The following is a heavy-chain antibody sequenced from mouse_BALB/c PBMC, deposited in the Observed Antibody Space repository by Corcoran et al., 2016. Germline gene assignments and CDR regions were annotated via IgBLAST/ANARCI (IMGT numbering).Heavy chain of an antibody. CDR2: INTDTGEP. CDR1: GYTFTNYR. J-gene: IGHJ2*01. V-gene: IGHV9-3-1*01. Sequence: QIQLVQSGPWLKNPGESVKISCKASGYTFTNYRMNWVKHAPGKGLKWMGWINTDTGEPTYADDFKGRFAFSVEPSASTAYLQINNLKNEDTATYFCARRTTVFDYWGQGTTLTVSS. CDR3: ARRTTVFDY. D-gene: IGHD1-1*01.